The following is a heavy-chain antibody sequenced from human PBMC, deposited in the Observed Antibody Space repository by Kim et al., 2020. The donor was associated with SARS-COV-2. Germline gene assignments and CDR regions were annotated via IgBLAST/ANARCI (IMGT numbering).Heavy chain of an antibody. CDR1: GGSIKSTSYY. Sequence: SETLSLTCNVSGGSIKSTSYYWGWVRQPPGKGLEWIGNIYYSGRTNYNPSLKSRVTISVDTSKNQFSLKLRSVTAADTAVYYCARDRVVVPVALDYWGQGTLVTVSP. J-gene: IGHJ4*02. D-gene: IGHD2-2*01. CDR2: IYYSGRT. CDR3: ARDRVVVPVALDY. V-gene: IGHV4-39*07.